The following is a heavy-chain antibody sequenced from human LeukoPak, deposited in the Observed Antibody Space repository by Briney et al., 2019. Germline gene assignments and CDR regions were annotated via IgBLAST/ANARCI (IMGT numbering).Heavy chain of an antibody. CDR2: MNPNSGNT. Sequence: ASVKVSCKASGYTFTSYDINWVRQATGQGLEWMGWMNPNSGNTGYAQKFQGRVTMTRNTSISTAYMELGSLRSEDTAVYYCARLPYYDFWSGYSTTTINDYWGQGTLVTVSS. CDR1: GYTFTSYD. CDR3: ARLPYYDFWSGYSTTTINDY. J-gene: IGHJ4*02. V-gene: IGHV1-8*01. D-gene: IGHD3-3*01.